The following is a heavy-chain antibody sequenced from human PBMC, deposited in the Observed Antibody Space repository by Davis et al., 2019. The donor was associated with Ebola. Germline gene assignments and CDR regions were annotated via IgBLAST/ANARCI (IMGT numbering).Heavy chain of an antibody. D-gene: IGHD5-24*01. Sequence: GESLKISCAASGFTFSNYWMSWVRQAPGKGLEWAANIKQDGSEKYYVDSVKGRFTISRDNAKNSLYLQMNSLRAEDTAVYYCALDGFWGQGTLVTVSS. CDR3: ALDGF. V-gene: IGHV3-7*01. J-gene: IGHJ4*02. CDR2: IKQDGSEK. CDR1: GFTFSNYW.